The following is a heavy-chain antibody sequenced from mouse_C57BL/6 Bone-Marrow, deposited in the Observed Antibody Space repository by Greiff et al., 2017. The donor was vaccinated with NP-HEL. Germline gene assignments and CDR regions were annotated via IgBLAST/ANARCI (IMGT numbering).Heavy chain of an antibody. D-gene: IGHD2-3*01. CDR2: ISNGGGST. CDR3: ARQMGAY. CDR1: GFTFSDYY. V-gene: IGHV5-12*01. J-gene: IGHJ3*01. Sequence: EVQVVESGGGLVQPGGSLKLSCAASGFTFSDYYMYWVRQTPEKSLEWVAYISNGGGSTYYPDTVKGRFTISRDNAKNTLYLQMSRLKSEDTAMYYCARQMGAYWGQGTLVTVSA.